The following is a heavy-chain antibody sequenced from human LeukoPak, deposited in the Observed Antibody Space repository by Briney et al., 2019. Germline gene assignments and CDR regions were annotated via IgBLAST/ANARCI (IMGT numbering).Heavy chain of an antibody. V-gene: IGHV3-7*01. CDR2: IKQDGSEK. CDR3: ARDGYSSSWYPTIDYYGMDV. D-gene: IGHD6-13*01. CDR1: GFTFSSYW. J-gene: IGHJ6*02. Sequence: GGSLRLSCAASGFTFSSYWMSWVRQAPGKGLEWVANIKQDGSEKYYVDSVKGRFTISRDNAKNSLYLQMNSLRAEDTAVYYCARDGYSSSWYPTIDYYGMDVWVQGTTVTVSS.